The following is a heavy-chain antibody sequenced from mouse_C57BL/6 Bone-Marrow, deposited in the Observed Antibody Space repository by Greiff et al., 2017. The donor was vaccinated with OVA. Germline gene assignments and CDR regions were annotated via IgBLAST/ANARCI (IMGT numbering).Heavy chain of an antibody. Sequence: VQLKESGPELVKPGASVKISCKASGYSFTDYNMNWVKQSNGKSLEWIGVINPNYGTTSYNQKFKGKAPLTVEQSSSTAYMQLNSLTSEDSAVYYCAFYYGSSYRYFDVWGTGTTVTVSS. CDR1: GYSFTDYN. V-gene: IGHV1-39*01. CDR2: INPNYGTT. J-gene: IGHJ1*03. CDR3: AFYYGSSYRYFDV. D-gene: IGHD1-1*01.